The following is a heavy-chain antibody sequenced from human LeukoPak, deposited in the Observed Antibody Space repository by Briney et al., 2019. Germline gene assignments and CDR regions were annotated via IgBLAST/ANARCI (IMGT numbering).Heavy chain of an antibody. CDR2: IYSGGST. Sequence: GGSLTLSCAASGFTVSGNYMSWVRQAPGKGLQWVSVIYSGGSTNYADSVKGRFTISRDNSKNTLYLQMNSLRAEDTAVYYCARNYYGSGSYSLISFDSWGQGTLVTVSS. J-gene: IGHJ4*02. V-gene: IGHV3-66*01. CDR3: ARNYYGSGSYSLISFDS. CDR1: GFTVSGNY. D-gene: IGHD3-10*01.